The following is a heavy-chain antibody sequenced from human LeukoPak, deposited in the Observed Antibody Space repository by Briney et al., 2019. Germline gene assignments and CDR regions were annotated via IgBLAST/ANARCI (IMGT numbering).Heavy chain of an antibody. D-gene: IGHD3-10*01. J-gene: IGHJ4*02. Sequence: SVKVSCKASGGTFSSYAISGVRQAPGQGLEWMGRFIPILGIANYAQKFQGRVTITADTSTSTAYMELRSLRSDDTAVYYCARARMVRGVKTGFPDYWGQGTLVTVSS. CDR2: FIPILGIA. CDR3: ARARMVRGVKTGFPDY. CDR1: GGTFSSYA. V-gene: IGHV1-69*04.